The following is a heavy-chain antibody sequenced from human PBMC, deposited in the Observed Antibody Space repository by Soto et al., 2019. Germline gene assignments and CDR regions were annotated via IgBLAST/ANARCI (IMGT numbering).Heavy chain of an antibody. J-gene: IGHJ4*02. CDR3: AKAGHGDYGWS. D-gene: IGHD4-17*01. CDR2: IWYDGSNK. Sequence: QVYLEESGGGVVQPGRSLRLSCAASGFTFDNFAMHWVRQAPGKGLEWVAVIWYDGSNKYYADSVKGRLSISRDNSKNTLSLQMSSLRVDDTAVYYCAKAGHGDYGWSWGQGTPVTVSS. CDR1: GFTFDNFA. V-gene: IGHV3-33*06.